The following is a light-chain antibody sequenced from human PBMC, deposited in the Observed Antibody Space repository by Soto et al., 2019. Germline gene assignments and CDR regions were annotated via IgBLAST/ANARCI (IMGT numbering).Light chain of an antibody. CDR1: QSVSSSY. V-gene: IGKV3D-20*02. CDR3: QQRSNWPGIT. CDR2: GAS. J-gene: IGKJ5*01. Sequence: EIVMTQSPATLSVSPGERATLSCRASQSVSSSYLAWYQQKPGQAPRLLIYGASSRATGIPARFSGSGSGPDFTLTISSLEPEDFAVYYCQQRSNWPGITFGQGTRLEI.